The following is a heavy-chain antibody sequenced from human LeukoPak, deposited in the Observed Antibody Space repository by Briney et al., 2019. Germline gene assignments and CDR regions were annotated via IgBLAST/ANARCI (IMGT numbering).Heavy chain of an antibody. Sequence: GGSLRPACAAAAFTFDDYGMSWVGQAPGLGLEWVSGINWNGGSTGYADSVKGRFTISRDNAKNSLYLQMNSLRAEDTALYYCARGNWFDPWGQGTLVTVYS. CDR1: AFTFDDYG. CDR2: INWNGGST. CDR3: ARGNWFDP. V-gene: IGHV3-20*04. J-gene: IGHJ5*02.